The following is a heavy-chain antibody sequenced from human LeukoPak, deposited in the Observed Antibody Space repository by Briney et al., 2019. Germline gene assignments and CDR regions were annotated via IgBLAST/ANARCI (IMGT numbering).Heavy chain of an antibody. J-gene: IGHJ4*02. CDR3: ARQGGYSSGTREVGLFYFDY. V-gene: IGHV4-39*01. CDR2: IYYGGST. D-gene: IGHD5-18*01. CDR1: GGSISSSSYY. Sequence: SETLSLTCTVSGGSISSSSYYWGWSRQPPGEGLGWIGGIYYGGSTYYNPSLKSRVTISVDTSKNQFSLKLSSVTAADTAVYYCARQGGYSSGTREVGLFYFDYWGQGTLVTVSS.